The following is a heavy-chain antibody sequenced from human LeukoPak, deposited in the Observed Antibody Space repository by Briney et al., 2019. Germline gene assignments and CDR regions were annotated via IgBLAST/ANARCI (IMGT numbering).Heavy chain of an antibody. D-gene: IGHD3/OR15-3a*01. CDR1: GGTFSNDA. CDR3: ARGLTSDLRTGFFFGFIDD. Sequence: ASVKVSRKASGGTFSNDAVSWVRRASGEGLKWMGRVIPLLGTTNYAHNFQGRVTITADQDTQTAYMELRSLGSEDTAVYFCARGLTSDLRTGFFFGFIDDWGQGTLITVSS. J-gene: IGHJ4*02. CDR2: VIPLLGTT. V-gene: IGHV1-69*11.